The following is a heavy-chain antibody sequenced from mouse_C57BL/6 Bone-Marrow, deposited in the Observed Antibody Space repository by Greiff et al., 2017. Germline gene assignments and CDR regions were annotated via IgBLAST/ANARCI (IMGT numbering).Heavy chain of an antibody. CDR2: INPSNGGT. CDR3: ARSGSNYVFWFAY. J-gene: IGHJ3*01. CDR1: GYTFTSYW. Sequence: QVQLQQPGAELVKPGASVKLSCKASGYTFTSYWMHWVKQRPGQGLEWIGNINPSNGGTNYNEKFKSKATLTVDKSSSTAYMQLSSLTSEDSAVYYCARSGSNYVFWFAYWGQGTLVTVSA. D-gene: IGHD2-5*01. V-gene: IGHV1-53*01.